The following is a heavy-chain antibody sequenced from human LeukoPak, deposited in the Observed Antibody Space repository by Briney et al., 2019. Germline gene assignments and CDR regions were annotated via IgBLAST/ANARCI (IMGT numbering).Heavy chain of an antibody. CDR1: VGTFSSYA. V-gene: IGHV1-69*04. J-gene: IGHJ4*02. D-gene: IGHD3-9*01. Sequence: AASVKVSCKASVGTFSSYAISWVRQAPGQGLEWMGRIIPILGIANYAQKFQGRVTITADKSTSTPYMELSSLRSEDTAVYHCARDVFDSPRGDAADYWGEGTLVTVSS. CDR3: ARDVFDSPRGDAADY. CDR2: IIPILGIA.